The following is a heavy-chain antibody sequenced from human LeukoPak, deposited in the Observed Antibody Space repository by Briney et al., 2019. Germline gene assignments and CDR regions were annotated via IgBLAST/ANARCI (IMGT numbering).Heavy chain of an antibody. D-gene: IGHD3-22*01. CDR3: ARSHMYYYDSGEYYFDY. Sequence: GGSLRLSCAASGFTFSDYYMSWIRQAPGKGLEWVSYISSSGSTIYYADSVKGRFTISRDNSKNTLYLQMNSLRAEDTAVYYCARSHMYYYDSGEYYFDYWGQGTLVTVSS. V-gene: IGHV3-11*01. CDR1: GFTFSDYY. J-gene: IGHJ4*02. CDR2: ISSSGSTI.